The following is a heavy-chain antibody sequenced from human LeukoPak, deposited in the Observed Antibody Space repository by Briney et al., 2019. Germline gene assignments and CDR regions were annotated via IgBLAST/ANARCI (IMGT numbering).Heavy chain of an antibody. V-gene: IGHV1-2*06. J-gene: IGHJ4*02. Sequence: APVKVSCKASGYTFTGYYMHWVRQAPGQGLEWMGRINPNSGGTNYAQKFQGRVTMTRDTSISTAYMELSRLRSDDTAVYYCARSTMTTVTTQEFDYWGQGTLVTVSS. D-gene: IGHD4-17*01. CDR3: ARSTMTTVTTQEFDY. CDR2: INPNSGGT. CDR1: GYTFTGYY.